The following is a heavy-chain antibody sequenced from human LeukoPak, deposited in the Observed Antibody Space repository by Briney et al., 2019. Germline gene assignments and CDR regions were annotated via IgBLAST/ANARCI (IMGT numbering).Heavy chain of an antibody. CDR1: GFTFNNYG. D-gene: IGHD6-13*01. CDR2: IWYDGSNK. J-gene: IGHJ4*02. Sequence: PGGSLRLSCAASGFTFNNYGMHWVRQAPGKGLEWVAAIWYDGSNKYYADSVKGRFTISRDNSKNTLYLQLNSLRAEDTAVYYCASQIAAAGTYLTPHYWGQGTLVTVSS. V-gene: IGHV3-33*01. CDR3: ASQIAAAGTYLTPHY.